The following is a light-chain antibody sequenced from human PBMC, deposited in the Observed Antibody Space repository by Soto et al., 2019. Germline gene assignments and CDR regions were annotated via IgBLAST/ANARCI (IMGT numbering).Light chain of an antibody. Sequence: QSVLTQPASVSGSPGQSITISCTGTSSDVGGYDYVSWYQQHPGKAPKLMIYGVGNRPSGVSHRFSAFKSGSTASLTISGLQAEDEADYYCSSYTSNNTRVFGTGTKLTVL. CDR1: SSDVGGYDY. CDR2: GVG. CDR3: SSYTSNNTRV. V-gene: IGLV2-14*03. J-gene: IGLJ1*01.